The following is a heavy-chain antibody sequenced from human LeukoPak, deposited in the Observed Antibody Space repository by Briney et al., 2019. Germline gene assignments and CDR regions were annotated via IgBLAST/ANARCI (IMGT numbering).Heavy chain of an antibody. CDR2: IYYSGST. CDR1: GGSISRSSYY. J-gene: IGHJ5*02. D-gene: IGHD5-24*01. Sequence: SETLSLTCTVSGGSISRSSYYWGSIRQPPGKGLEWIGSIYYSGSTYYNPSLKSRVTISVDTSKNQFSLKLISVTAADTAVYYCARGAMAAWGQGTLVTVSS. CDR3: ARGAMAA. V-gene: IGHV4-39*01.